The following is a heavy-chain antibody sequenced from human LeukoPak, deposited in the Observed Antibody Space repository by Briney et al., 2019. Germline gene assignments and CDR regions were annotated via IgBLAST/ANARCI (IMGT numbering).Heavy chain of an antibody. CDR1: GLTFRSYS. J-gene: IGHJ4*02. V-gene: IGHV3-21*01. Sequence: GGSLRLSCAASGLTFRSYSMNWVRQTPRKGLEWVSSISDNSNYIYYADSVKGRFTISRDNAKNSLYLQMNSLRVEDTAVYYCARDQGDFWGQGTMVTVSS. CDR3: ARDQGDF. CDR2: ISDNSNYI.